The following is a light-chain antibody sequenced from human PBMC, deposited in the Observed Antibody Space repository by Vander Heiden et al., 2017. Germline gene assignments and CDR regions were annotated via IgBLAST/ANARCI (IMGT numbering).Light chain of an antibody. J-gene: IGKJ1*01. V-gene: IGKV1-5*03. CDR3: QQYNSFTWT. CDR2: KAS. Sequence: DIQMTQSPSTLSASVGDRVTITCRASQSINTYLAWYQQKPGKAPNLLIYKASILESGVPSRFSGSGSGTEFTLTISSLQPDDFATYYCQQYNSFTWTFGQEAKVEI. CDR1: QSINTY.